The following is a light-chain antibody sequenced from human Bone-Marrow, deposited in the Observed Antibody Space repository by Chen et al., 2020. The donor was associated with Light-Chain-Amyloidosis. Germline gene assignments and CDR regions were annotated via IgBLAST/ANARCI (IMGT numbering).Light chain of an antibody. V-gene: IGLV2-23*01. CDR3: CSSSDTDTLI. CDR2: EDS. Sequence: QPALPHPASVAGSVARSIAIYCTGSSTDVGHYKLVSWYQQHPGEAPKLMIYEDSQRPSGVSNRFSGAKSGNTASLTISGLQTEDQADYYCCSSSDTDTLIFGTGTRLTVL. CDR1: STDVGHYKL. J-gene: IGLJ2*01.